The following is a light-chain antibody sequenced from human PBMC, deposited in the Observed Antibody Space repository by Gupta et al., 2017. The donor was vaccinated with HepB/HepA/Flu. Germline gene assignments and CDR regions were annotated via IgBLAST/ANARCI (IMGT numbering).Light chain of an antibody. CDR3: QQRSNWQIT. V-gene: IGKV3D-11*02. CDR2: DAS. Sequence: EIVLTQSPATLSLSPGERATLSCGASQSVSSYLAWYQLKPGQAPRLLIYDASNRATGIPARFSGSGPGTDFTLTISSLEPEDFAVYYCQQRSNWQITFGQGTRLEIK. J-gene: IGKJ5*01. CDR1: QSVSSY.